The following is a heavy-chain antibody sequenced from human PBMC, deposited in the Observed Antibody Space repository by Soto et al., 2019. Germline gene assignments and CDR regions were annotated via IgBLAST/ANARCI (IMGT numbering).Heavy chain of an antibody. Sequence: QVQLVQCVAEVKKPGSSVKVSCKASGGTFSSYTISWVRQAPGQGLEWMGGIIPIFGTANYAQKFQGRVTITADESTSTAYMELSSLRSEDTAVYYCARGNHRWLQLWYFDLWGRGTLVTVSS. CDR3: ARGNHRWLQLWYFDL. D-gene: IGHD5-12*01. CDR1: GGTFSSYT. CDR2: IIPIFGTA. V-gene: IGHV1-69*12. J-gene: IGHJ2*01.